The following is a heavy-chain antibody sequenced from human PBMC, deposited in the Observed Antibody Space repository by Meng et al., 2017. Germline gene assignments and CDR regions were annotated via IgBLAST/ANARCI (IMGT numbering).Heavy chain of an antibody. Sequence: SVKVSCKASGGTFSSYAISWVRQAPGQGLEWMGGIIPIFGTANYAQKFQGRVTITTDKSTRTAYMELGSLRSEDPAVYYCARDFARGGDDAFDIWGQGTMVTVSS. CDR1: GGTFSSYA. D-gene: IGHD3-10*01. CDR3: ARDFARGGDDAFDI. J-gene: IGHJ3*02. CDR2: IIPIFGTA. V-gene: IGHV1-69*05.